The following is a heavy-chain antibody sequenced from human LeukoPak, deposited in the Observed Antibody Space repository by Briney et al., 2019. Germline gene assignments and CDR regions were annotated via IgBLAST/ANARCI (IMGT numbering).Heavy chain of an antibody. CDR3: ARTPLVLRYFDWSIYYYYGMDV. CDR2: MNPNRGNT. V-gene: IGHV1-8*01. D-gene: IGHD3-9*01. Sequence: GAAVTVSYKASGYTFTKYDIKGVGQAAGQGGEGMGWMNPNRGNTGYAQKFQGRVTITRNTPKSKAYMELSSLRSEDTAVYYCARTPLVLRYFDWSIYYYYGMDVWGQGTTVTVSS. J-gene: IGHJ6*02. CDR1: GYTFTKYD.